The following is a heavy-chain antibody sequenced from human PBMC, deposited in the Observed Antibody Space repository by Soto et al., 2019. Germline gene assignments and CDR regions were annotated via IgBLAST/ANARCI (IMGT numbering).Heavy chain of an antibody. V-gene: IGHV4-28*01. CDR1: GYSISSSNW. CDR2: IYYSGTT. D-gene: IGHD1-26*01. CDR3: ARREIQGPIDY. Sequence: QVQLQESGPGLVKPSDTLSLTCAVSGYSISSSNWWGWIRQPPGKGLEWIGYIYYSGTTYYNPSLKSRVTMSVYTPKNQFSLKLTSVTAVDTAVYYCARREIQGPIDYWGQGTLVTVSS. J-gene: IGHJ4*02.